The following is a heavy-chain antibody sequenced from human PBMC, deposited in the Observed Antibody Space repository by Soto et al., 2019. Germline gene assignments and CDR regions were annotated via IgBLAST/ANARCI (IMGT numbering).Heavy chain of an antibody. CDR2: INYTGTT. Sequence: SETLSLTCTVSRGSINNSYWTWIRQPPGKRLEWIGYINYTGTTNHNPSLRGRVTISVDTSKNQFSLKLSSVTAADTAVYYCARHPGYYDILTGYTTYYFDSWGQGILVTVSS. CDR3: ARHPGYYDILTGYTTYYFDS. V-gene: IGHV4-59*08. D-gene: IGHD3-9*01. CDR1: RGSINNSY. J-gene: IGHJ4*02.